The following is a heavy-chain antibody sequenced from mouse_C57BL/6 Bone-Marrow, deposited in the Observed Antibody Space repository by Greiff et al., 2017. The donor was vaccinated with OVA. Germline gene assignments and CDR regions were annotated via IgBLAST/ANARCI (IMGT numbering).Heavy chain of an antibody. J-gene: IGHJ2*01. CDR3: TTGDSSGSFDD. Sequence: VQLQQSGAELVRPGASVKLSCTASGFNIKDDYMHWVKQRPEQGLEWIGWIDPENGDTEYASKFQGKATITADTSSNTAYLQLSSLTSEDTAVYYCTTGDSSGSFDDWGQGTTLTVSS. CDR1: GFNIKDDY. V-gene: IGHV14-4*01. D-gene: IGHD3-2*02. CDR2: IDPENGDT.